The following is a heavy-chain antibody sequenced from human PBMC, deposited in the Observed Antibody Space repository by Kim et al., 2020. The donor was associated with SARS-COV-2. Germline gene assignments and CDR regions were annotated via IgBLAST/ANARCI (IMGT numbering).Heavy chain of an antibody. J-gene: IGHJ4*02. V-gene: IGHV3-53*01. D-gene: IGHD3-10*01. CDR3: ARVSSGSYYPSIDY. Sequence: ADSVKGRFTISRDNSKNTLYLQMNSLRAEDTAVYYCARVSSGSYYPSIDYWGPGTLVTVSS.